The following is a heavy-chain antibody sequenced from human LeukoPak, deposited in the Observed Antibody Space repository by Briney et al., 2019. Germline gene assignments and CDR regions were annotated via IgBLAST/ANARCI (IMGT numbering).Heavy chain of an antibody. D-gene: IGHD6-13*01. Sequence: SETLSLTCTVSGGSISSYYWSWIRQPPGKGLEWIGYIYYSGSTNYNPSLKSRVTISVDTSKNQFSLKLSSVTAADTAVYYCARVIAAAGTYYYYMDVWGKGTTVTVSS. V-gene: IGHV4-59*01. J-gene: IGHJ6*03. CDR2: IYYSGST. CDR1: GGSISSYY. CDR3: ARVIAAAGTYYYYMDV.